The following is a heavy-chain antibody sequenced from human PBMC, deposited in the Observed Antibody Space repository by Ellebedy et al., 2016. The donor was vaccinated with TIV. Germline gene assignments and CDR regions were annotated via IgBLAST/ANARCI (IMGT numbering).Heavy chain of an antibody. D-gene: IGHD1-1*01. V-gene: IGHV2-5*01. Sequence: SGPTLVKPTQTLTLTCTFSGFSLSSGAGVGWIRQPPGKALEWLAIIFWTDDKRYSPSLQSRLTITQDTTTNQVVLTMTNMDTVDTATYYCAHRRSATRPFYFDYWGQGTLVTVSS. CDR1: GFSLSSGAG. J-gene: IGHJ4*02. CDR2: IFWTDDK. CDR3: AHRRSATRPFYFDY.